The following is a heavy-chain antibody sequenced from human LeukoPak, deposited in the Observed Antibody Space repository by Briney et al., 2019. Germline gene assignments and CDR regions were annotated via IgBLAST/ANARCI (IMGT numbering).Heavy chain of an antibody. J-gene: IGHJ6*03. CDR1: GFTFGSYA. CDR3: ARDSVNYDFWSDYLVNYYYYYYMDV. V-gene: IGHV3-30*01. D-gene: IGHD3-3*01. Sequence: GGSLRLSCAASGFTFGSYAMHWVRQAPGKGLEWVAVISYDGSNKYYADSVKGRFTISRDNSKNTLYLQMNSLRAEDTAVYYCARDSVNYDFWSDYLVNYYYYYYMDVWGKGTTVTVSS. CDR2: ISYDGSNK.